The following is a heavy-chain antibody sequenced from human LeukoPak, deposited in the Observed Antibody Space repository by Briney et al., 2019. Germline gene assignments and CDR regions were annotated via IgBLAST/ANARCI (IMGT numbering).Heavy chain of an antibody. Sequence: PVGSLRLSCAASGFTFSSYEMNWVRQAPGKGLEWVAVISYDGSNKYYADSVKGRFTISRDNSKNTLYLQMNSLRAEDTAVYYCARDPDEVATFYFDYWGQGTLVTVSS. CDR2: ISYDGSNK. D-gene: IGHD5-12*01. V-gene: IGHV3-30*04. CDR3: ARDPDEVATFYFDY. J-gene: IGHJ4*02. CDR1: GFTFSSYE.